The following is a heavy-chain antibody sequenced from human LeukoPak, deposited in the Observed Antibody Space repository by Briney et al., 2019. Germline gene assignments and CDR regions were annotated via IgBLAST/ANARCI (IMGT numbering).Heavy chain of an antibody. D-gene: IGHD2-2*01. CDR2: IYYSGST. CDR1: GDSMSNYY. CDR3: ARSVVLYYFDY. J-gene: IGHJ4*02. V-gene: IGHV4-59*01. Sequence: PSETLSLTCTVSGDSMSNYYWSWIRQPPGKGLEWIGYIYYSGSTSYNPSLKSRVTISEDTSKNQFSLKLSSVTAADTAVYYCARSVVLYYFDYWGREPWSPSRQ.